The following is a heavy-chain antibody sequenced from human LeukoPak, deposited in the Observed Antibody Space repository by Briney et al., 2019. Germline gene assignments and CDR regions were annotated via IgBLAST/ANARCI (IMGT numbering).Heavy chain of an antibody. D-gene: IGHD2-8*02. Sequence: ASVNVSCKASGYTFTSYDINWVRQATGQGLEWMGWMNPNGGNTGYAQKFQGRVTITRNTSISTAYMELSSLRSEDTAVYYCARGKVVLEPYAFDIWGQGTMVTVSS. J-gene: IGHJ3*02. CDR2: MNPNGGNT. CDR1: GYTFTSYD. CDR3: ARGKVVLEPYAFDI. V-gene: IGHV1-8*03.